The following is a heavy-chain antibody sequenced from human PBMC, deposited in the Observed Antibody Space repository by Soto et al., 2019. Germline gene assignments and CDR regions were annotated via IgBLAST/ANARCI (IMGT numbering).Heavy chain of an antibody. V-gene: IGHV3-30*03. CDR3: ARQAKIGDRSQFYFDS. CDR1: GFTLSTFG. Sequence: SGGSLRLSCAASGFTLSTFGIHWVRQAPGKGLEWVALVSYDESHVYYADSVKGRFAISRDISKNTVYLQMDSLRSEDTAVYYCARQAKIGDRSQFYFDSWGQGTLVTVSS. J-gene: IGHJ4*02. D-gene: IGHD3-16*01. CDR2: VSYDESHV.